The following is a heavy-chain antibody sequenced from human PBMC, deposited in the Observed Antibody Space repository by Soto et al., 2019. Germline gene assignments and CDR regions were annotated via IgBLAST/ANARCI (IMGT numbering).Heavy chain of an antibody. D-gene: IGHD5-12*01. Sequence: SETLSLTCTVSGGSISSSSYYWGWIRQPPGKGLEWIGSIYYSGSTYYNPSLKSRVTISVDTSKNQFSLKLSSVTAADTAVYYCARWIDGYNQIGYFDYWGQGTLVTVSS. CDR2: IYYSGST. CDR1: GGSISSSSYY. CDR3: ARWIDGYNQIGYFDY. J-gene: IGHJ4*02. V-gene: IGHV4-39*01.